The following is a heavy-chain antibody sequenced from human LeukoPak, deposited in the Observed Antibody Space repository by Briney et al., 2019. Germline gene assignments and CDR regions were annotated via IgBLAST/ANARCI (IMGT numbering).Heavy chain of an antibody. J-gene: IGHJ4*02. CDR1: GYTFTGHH. Sequence: ASVKVSCKVSGYTFTGHHLHWVRQAPGQGLEWMGWINPKSGGANSAQKFLGRVTMTRDTSISTAYMELSRLRSDDTAVYYCARVLDSGYPVWDCWGQGTLVTVSS. CDR2: INPKSGGA. CDR3: ARVLDSGYPVWDC. V-gene: IGHV1-2*02. D-gene: IGHD5-12*01.